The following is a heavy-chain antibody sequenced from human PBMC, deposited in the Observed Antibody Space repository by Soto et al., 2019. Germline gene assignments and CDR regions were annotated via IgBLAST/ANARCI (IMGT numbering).Heavy chain of an antibody. CDR2: MNPNSGNT. D-gene: IGHD3-9*01. CDR1: GYIFTRYD. J-gene: IGHJ5*02. V-gene: IGHV1-8*02. CDR3: AKGGGRSFGGGGTFDP. Sequence: QTQLVQSGAEVKKPGASVKVSCKASGYIFTRYDINWVRQATGQGLEYMGWMNPNSGNTGYAQKFQGRVTMTRDTSISTAYMELSTLEFEDTAVYYCAKGGGRSFGGGGTFDPWGQGTLVTVSS.